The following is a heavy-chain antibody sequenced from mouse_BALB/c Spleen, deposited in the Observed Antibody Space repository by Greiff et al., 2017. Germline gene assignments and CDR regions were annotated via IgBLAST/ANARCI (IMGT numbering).Heavy chain of an antibody. CDR2: ISDGGSYT. Sequence: EVKVVESGGGLVKPGGSLKLSCAASGFTFSDYYMYWVRQTPEKRLEWVATISDGGSYTYYPDSVKGRFTISRDNAKNNLYLQMSSLKSEDTAMYYCARERDGYYEGYYAMDYWGQGTSVTVSS. CDR1: GFTFSDYY. J-gene: IGHJ4*01. D-gene: IGHD2-3*01. CDR3: ARERDGYYEGYYAMDY. V-gene: IGHV5-4*02.